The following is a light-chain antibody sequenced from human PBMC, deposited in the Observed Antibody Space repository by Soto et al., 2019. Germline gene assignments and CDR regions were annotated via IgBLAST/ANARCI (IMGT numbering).Light chain of an antibody. CDR2: AAS. CDR1: RGIDIY. Sequence: DIQMTQSPSSLSSSVGDIFTISCRASRGIDIYLNWYHQKPGKAPKLLIYAASNLQTGVPSRFSGSGSGTDFTLTISSLQPEDFATYYCQQSYSTPVTFGQGTKVDIK. CDR3: QQSYSTPVT. J-gene: IGKJ1*01. V-gene: IGKV1-39*01.